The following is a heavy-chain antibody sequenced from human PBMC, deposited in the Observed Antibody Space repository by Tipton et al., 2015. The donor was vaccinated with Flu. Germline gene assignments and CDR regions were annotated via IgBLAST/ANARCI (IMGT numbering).Heavy chain of an antibody. CDR1: GFTFDDYA. J-gene: IGHJ6*02. CDR2: ISGDGGST. V-gene: IGHV3-43*02. D-gene: IGHD2-8*02. Sequence: AASGFTFDDYAMHWVRQPPGKGLEWVSLISGDGGSTYYADSVKGRFTISRDNSKNSLYLQMNSLRNEDTALYYCAKVRPYWDFYYGMDVWGQGTTVTVSS. CDR3: AKVRPYWDFYYGMDV.